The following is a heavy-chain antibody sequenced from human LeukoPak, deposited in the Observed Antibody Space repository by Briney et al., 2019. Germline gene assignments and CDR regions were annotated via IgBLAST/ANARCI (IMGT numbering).Heavy chain of an antibody. CDR2: IIPIFGTA. J-gene: IGHJ5*02. CDR3: YPYYYDSSGPNWFDP. D-gene: IGHD3-22*01. V-gene: IGHV1-69*13. Sequence: GASVRVSCKASGYTFTGYYMHWVRQAPGQGLEWMGGIIPIFGTANYAQKFQGRVTITADESTSTAYMELSSLRSEDTAVYYCYPYYYDSSGPNWFDPWGQGTLVTVSS. CDR1: GYTFTGYY.